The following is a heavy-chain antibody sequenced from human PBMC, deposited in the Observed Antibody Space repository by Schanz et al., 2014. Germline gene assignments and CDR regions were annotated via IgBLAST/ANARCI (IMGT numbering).Heavy chain of an antibody. Sequence: EVQLVESGGGLVQPGGSLRLSCAASGFIFSNSWMSWVRQAPGKGLEWVSAINGNGGITYYADPVKGRFTISRDNLKNTVYLQMNSLRAEDTAVYYCAKDQGSYGSGSYSYFDYWGQGTLATVSS. CDR1: GFIFSNSW. CDR2: INGNGGIT. V-gene: IGHV3-23*04. D-gene: IGHD3-10*01. CDR3: AKDQGSYGSGSYSYFDY. J-gene: IGHJ4*02.